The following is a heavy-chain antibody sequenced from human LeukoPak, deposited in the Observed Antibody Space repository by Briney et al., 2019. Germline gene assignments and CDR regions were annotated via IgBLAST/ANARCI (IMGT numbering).Heavy chain of an antibody. Sequence: ASVKVSCKASGYTFTGYYMHWVRQAPGQGLEWMGWINPNSGGTNYAQKFQGGVTMTRDTSISTAYMELSRLRSDDTAVYYCARVLGEVPAAILFGWFDPWGQGTLVTVSS. CDR2: INPNSGGT. D-gene: IGHD2-2*01. V-gene: IGHV1-2*02. J-gene: IGHJ5*02. CDR3: ARVLGEVPAAILFGWFDP. CDR1: GYTFTGYY.